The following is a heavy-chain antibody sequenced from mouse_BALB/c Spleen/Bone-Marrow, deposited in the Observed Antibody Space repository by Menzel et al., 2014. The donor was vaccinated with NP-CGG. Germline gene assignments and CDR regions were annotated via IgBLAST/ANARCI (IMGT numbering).Heavy chain of an antibody. D-gene: IGHD2-3*01. V-gene: IGHV5-6*01. Sequence: EVQGVESGGDLVKPGGSLKLSCAASGFTFSSYGMSWVRQTPDKRLEWVATINNGSSYTFYLDSVKGRFTISRDNAKNTLYLQMSSLKSEDTAMYYCARRRDGPYAMDYWGQGTSVTVSS. J-gene: IGHJ4*01. CDR2: INNGSSYT. CDR3: ARRRDGPYAMDY. CDR1: GFTFSSYG.